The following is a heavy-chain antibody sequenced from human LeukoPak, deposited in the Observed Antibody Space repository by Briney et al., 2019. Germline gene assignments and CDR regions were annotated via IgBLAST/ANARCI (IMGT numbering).Heavy chain of an antibody. CDR2: ISSNGGST. D-gene: IGHD6-19*01. V-gene: IGHV3-64*01. J-gene: IGHJ4*02. CDR3: AKDGHNSGWSFDH. CDR1: GFTFSSYA. Sequence: SGGSLRLSCAASGFTFSSYAMHWVRQAPGKGLEYVSAISSNGGSTYYANSVKGRFTISRDNSKNTLYLQLNSLRAEDTAVYYCAKDGHNSGWSFDHWGQGTLLTVSS.